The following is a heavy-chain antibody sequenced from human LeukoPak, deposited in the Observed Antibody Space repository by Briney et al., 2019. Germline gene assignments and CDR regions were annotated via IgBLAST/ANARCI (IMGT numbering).Heavy chain of an antibody. D-gene: IGHD3-16*02. Sequence: SVNVSCKASVGTFSSYAISWVRQAPGQGLEWMGRIIPILGIANYAQKFQGRVTITADKSTSTAYMELSSLRSEDTAVYYCAREAIRLRLGELSLLGYFDYWGQGTLVTVSS. CDR1: VGTFSSYA. V-gene: IGHV1-69*04. CDR2: IIPILGIA. J-gene: IGHJ4*02. CDR3: AREAIRLRLGELSLLGYFDY.